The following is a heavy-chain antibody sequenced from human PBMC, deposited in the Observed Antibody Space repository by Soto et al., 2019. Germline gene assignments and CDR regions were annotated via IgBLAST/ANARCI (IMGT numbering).Heavy chain of an antibody. V-gene: IGHV4-31*03. CDR1: GGSISSGGYY. Sequence: SETLSLTCTVSGGSISSGGYYWSWIRQHPGKDLEWIGYIFYSGSTYYNPSLKSRVTMSLDTSKNQFSLKLSSVTAADTAVYYCARDLGGSDDFWGQGTLVTVSS. CDR2: IFYSGST. J-gene: IGHJ4*02. CDR3: ARDLGGSDDF. D-gene: IGHD6-25*01.